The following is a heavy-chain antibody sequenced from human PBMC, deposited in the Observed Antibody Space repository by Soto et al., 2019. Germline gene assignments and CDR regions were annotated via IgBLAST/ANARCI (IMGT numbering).Heavy chain of an antibody. D-gene: IGHD3-10*01. Sequence: GESLKISCKGSGYSFTSYWIGWVRQMPGKGLEWMGIIYPGDSDTRYSPSFQGQVTISADKSISTAYLQWSSLKASDTAMYYCARHYYGSGSPSNAFDYWGQGTLVTVSS. CDR2: IYPGDSDT. CDR3: ARHYYGSGSPSNAFDY. CDR1: GYSFTSYW. V-gene: IGHV5-51*01. J-gene: IGHJ4*02.